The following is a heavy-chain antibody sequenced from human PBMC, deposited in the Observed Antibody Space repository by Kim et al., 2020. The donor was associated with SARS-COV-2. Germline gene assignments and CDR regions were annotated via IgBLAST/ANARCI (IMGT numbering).Heavy chain of an antibody. V-gene: IGHV1-24*01. CDR2: FDPEDGET. D-gene: IGHD3-22*01. CDR1: GYTLTELS. Sequence: ASVKVSCKVSGYTLTELSMHWVRQAPGKGLEWMGGFDPEDGETIYALKFQGRVTMTEDTSTDTAYMELSSLRSEDTAVYYCATAGYYDRANWFDPWGQGTLVTVSS. J-gene: IGHJ5*02. CDR3: ATAGYYDRANWFDP.